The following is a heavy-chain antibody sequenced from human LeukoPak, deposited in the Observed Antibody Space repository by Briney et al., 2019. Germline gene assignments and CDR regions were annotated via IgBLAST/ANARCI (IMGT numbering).Heavy chain of an antibody. V-gene: IGHV4-34*01. J-gene: IGHJ4*02. CDR2: VAHKGPTVYSPTLNR. Sequence: SETLSLTCAVCGAALSEYYWSWIRQSPGKGLEWIGEVAHKGPTVYSPTLNRKYNPSFKSRVTMSVDPSKNQFSLKLTSVTVAGTATYYCVRQGTNSGYYLLDYWGQGHLVIVSS. CDR1: GAALSEYY. CDR3: VRQGTNSGYYLLDY. D-gene: IGHD3-22*01.